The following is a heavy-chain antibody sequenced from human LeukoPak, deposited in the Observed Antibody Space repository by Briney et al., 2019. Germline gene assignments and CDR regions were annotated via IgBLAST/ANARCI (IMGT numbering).Heavy chain of an antibody. V-gene: IGHV3-21*01. CDR2: ISSSSSYI. J-gene: IGHJ4*02. CDR3: ASGAQSDY. Sequence: GSLRLSCAASGFTFSSYSMNWVRQAPGKGLEWVSSISSSSSYIYYADSVKGRFTVSRDNTKNSLYLQMNSLRAEDTAVYYCASGAQSDYWGQGTLVTVSS. D-gene: IGHD1-26*01. CDR1: GFTFSSYS.